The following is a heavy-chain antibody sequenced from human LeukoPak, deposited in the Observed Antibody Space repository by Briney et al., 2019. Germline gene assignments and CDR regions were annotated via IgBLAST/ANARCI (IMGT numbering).Heavy chain of an antibody. CDR1: GGSFSGYY. J-gene: IGHJ4*02. CDR2: INHSGST. V-gene: IGHV4-34*01. Sequence: SETLSLTCAVYGGSFSGYYWSWIRQPPGKGLEWIGEINHSGSTNYNPSLKSRVTISVDTSKNQFSLKLSSVTAADTAVYYCARDPPYEGNSESFDSWGQGTLVTVSS. CDR3: ARDPPYEGNSESFDS. D-gene: IGHD4-23*01.